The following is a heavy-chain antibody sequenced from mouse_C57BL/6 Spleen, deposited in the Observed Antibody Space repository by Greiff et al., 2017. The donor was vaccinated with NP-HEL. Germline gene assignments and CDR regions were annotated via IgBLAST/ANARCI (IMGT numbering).Heavy chain of an antibody. D-gene: IGHD4-1*01. Sequence: VQLQQPGAELVMPGASVKLSCKASGYTFTSYWMHWVKQRPGQGLEWIGEIDPSDSYTNYNQKFKVKSTLTVDKSSSTAYMQLSSLTSEDSAVYYCATLTGPWFAYWGQGTLVTVSA. J-gene: IGHJ3*01. CDR1: GYTFTSYW. CDR3: ATLTGPWFAY. V-gene: IGHV1-69*01. CDR2: IDPSDSYT.